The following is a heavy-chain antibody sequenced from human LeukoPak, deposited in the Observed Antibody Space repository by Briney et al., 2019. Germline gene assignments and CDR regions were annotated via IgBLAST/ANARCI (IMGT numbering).Heavy chain of an antibody. V-gene: IGHV3-48*03. CDR2: ISSSGSTI. CDR3: ARVGPWVNPDYYYYYMDV. D-gene: IGHD1-14*01. J-gene: IGHJ6*03. CDR1: GFTFSSYE. Sequence: GGSLRLSCAASGFTFSSYEMNWVRQAPGKGLEWVSYISSSGSTIYYADSVKGRFTISRDNAKNSLYLQMNILRAEDTAVYYCARVGPWVNPDYYYYYMDVWGKGTTVTVSS.